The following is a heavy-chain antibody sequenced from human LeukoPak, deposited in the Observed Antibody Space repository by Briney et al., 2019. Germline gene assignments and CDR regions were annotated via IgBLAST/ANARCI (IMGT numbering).Heavy chain of an antibody. J-gene: IGHJ4*02. V-gene: IGHV3-23*01. Sequence: PGGSLRLSCAASGFTFSSYAMSWVRQAPGKGLEWVSAISGSGGSTYYADSVKGRFTISRDNSKNTLYLQMNNLRAEDTAVYYCAKDRGYSGSHCSFDYWGQGTLVTVSS. CDR2: ISGSGGST. D-gene: IGHD1-26*01. CDR1: GFTFSSYA. CDR3: AKDRGYSGSHCSFDY.